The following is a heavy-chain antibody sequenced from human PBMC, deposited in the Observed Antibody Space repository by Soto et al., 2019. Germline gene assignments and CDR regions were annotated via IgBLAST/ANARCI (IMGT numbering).Heavy chain of an antibody. J-gene: IGHJ4*02. V-gene: IGHV3-23*01. CDR2: ISGSGGST. CDR1: GFTFSSYA. D-gene: IGHD3-22*01. Sequence: GGSLRLSCAASGFTFSSYAMSWVRQAPGKGLEWVSAISGSGGSTYYADSVKGRFTISRNNSKNTLYLQMNSLRAEDTAVYYCAKFSLYYYDSSGERSLDYWGQGTLVTVSS. CDR3: AKFSLYYYDSSGERSLDY.